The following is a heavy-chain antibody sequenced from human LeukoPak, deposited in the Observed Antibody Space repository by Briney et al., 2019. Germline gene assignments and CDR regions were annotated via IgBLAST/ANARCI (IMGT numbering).Heavy chain of an antibody. CDR3: AREFESGGGFDP. J-gene: IGHJ5*02. V-gene: IGHV4-30-2*01. CDR1: GGSISSGGYY. Sequence: SQTLSLTCTVSGGSISSGGYYWSWIRQPPGKGLEWIGYIYHSGSTYYNPSLKSRVTISVDRSKNQFSLKLSSVTAADTAVYYCAREFESGGGFDPWGQGTLVTVSS. D-gene: IGHD2-15*01. CDR2: IYHSGST.